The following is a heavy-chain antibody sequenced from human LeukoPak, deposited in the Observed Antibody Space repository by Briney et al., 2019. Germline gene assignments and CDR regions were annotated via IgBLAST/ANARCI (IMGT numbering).Heavy chain of an antibody. CDR2: IYSGGST. Sequence: PGGSLRLSCAASGFTVSSNYMSWVRQAPGKGLEWVSVIYSGGSTYYADSVKGRFTISRDSSKNTLYLQMNSLRAEDTAVYYCARAKYSSGFHYGMDVWGQGTTVTVSS. CDR1: GFTVSSNY. J-gene: IGHJ6*02. CDR3: ARAKYSSGFHYGMDV. V-gene: IGHV3-53*01. D-gene: IGHD6-19*01.